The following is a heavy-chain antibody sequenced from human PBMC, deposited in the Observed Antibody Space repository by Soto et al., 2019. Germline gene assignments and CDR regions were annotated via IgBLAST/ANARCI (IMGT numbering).Heavy chain of an antibody. CDR1: GFTFSSYA. CDR3: AKDRLPLYYGSGSYYNGGYFDY. V-gene: IGHV3-23*01. J-gene: IGHJ4*02. CDR2: ISGSGGST. D-gene: IGHD3-10*01. Sequence: GGSLRLSCAASGFTFSSYAMSWVRQAPGKGLEWVSAISGSGGSTYYADSVKGRFTISRDNSKNTLYLQMNSLRAEDTAVYYCAKDRLPLYYGSGSYYNGGYFDYWGQGTLVTVSS.